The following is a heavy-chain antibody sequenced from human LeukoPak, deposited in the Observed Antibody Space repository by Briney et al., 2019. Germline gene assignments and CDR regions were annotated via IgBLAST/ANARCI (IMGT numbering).Heavy chain of an antibody. V-gene: IGHV3-23*01. CDR3: AKLGNDNVWGTYRDNWFDP. J-gene: IGHJ5*02. D-gene: IGHD3-16*02. CDR1: GFIFNNYA. Sequence: GGSLRLSCAASGFIFNNYAMTWVRLAPGRGLEWVSGISGSGSSTYYADSVKGWFGISRDNSKNALYLQMNSLRAEDTAEYYCAKLGNDNVWGTYRDNWFDPWGQGTLVIVSS. CDR2: ISGSGSST.